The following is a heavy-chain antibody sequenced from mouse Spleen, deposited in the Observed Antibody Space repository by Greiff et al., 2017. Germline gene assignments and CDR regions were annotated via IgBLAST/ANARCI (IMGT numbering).Heavy chain of an antibody. CDR3: ARHYYDYDGPFAY. Sequence: EVKLMESGGGLVQPGGSLKLSCAASGFTFSSYTMSWVRQTPEKRLEWVAYISNGGGSTYYPDTVKGRFTISRDNAKNTLYLQMSSLKSEDTAMYYCARHYYDYDGPFAYWGQGTLVTVSA. CDR1: GFTFSSYT. J-gene: IGHJ3*01. CDR2: ISNGGGST. D-gene: IGHD2-4*01. V-gene: IGHV5-12-2*01.